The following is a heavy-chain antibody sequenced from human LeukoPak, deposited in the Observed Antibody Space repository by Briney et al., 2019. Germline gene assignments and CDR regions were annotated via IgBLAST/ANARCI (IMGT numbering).Heavy chain of an antibody. Sequence: GGSLRLSCAASGFTFSTYSMNWVRQAPGKGLEWVSFISTSSSYIYYADSVKGRFTISRDNSKNSLYLQMNSLRAEDTAVYYCARAQGWNDRGGLDYWGQGTLVIVSS. D-gene: IGHD1-1*01. J-gene: IGHJ4*02. CDR2: ISTSSSYI. V-gene: IGHV3-21*01. CDR3: ARAQGWNDRGGLDY. CDR1: GFTFSTYS.